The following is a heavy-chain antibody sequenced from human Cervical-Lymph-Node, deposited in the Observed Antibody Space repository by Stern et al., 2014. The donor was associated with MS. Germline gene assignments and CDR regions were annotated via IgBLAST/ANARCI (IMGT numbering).Heavy chain of an antibody. CDR1: GYTFTDDY. CDR3: ARADGGGSYFSL. J-gene: IGHJ4*02. D-gene: IGHD2-15*01. CDR2: IYPNSGGT. Sequence: QVQLGQSGAEVKKPGASVKVSCKASGYTFTDDYMHWVRQAPGQGLEWMGRIYPNSGGTNYAQDFQGRVTMTRDTSISTAYMELSRLRSDDTAVYYCARADGGGSYFSLWGQGTLVTVSS. V-gene: IGHV1-2*06.